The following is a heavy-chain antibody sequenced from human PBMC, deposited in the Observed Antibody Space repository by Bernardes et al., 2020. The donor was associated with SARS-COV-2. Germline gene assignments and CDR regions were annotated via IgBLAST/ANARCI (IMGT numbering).Heavy chain of an antibody. J-gene: IGHJ3*02. CDR3: ARGRIKIFGAVIDAFDI. CDR1: GFTFSSYG. Sequence: GGSLRLSCAASGFTFSSYGMHWVRQAPGKGLEWVAVIPYGGTNKNYADSVTGRFTISRDNPKSTVYLQMNGLRHEDTAVYYCARGRIKIFGAVIDAFDIWGQGTMVTVSS. CDR2: IPYGGTNK. D-gene: IGHD3-3*01. V-gene: IGHV3-30*03.